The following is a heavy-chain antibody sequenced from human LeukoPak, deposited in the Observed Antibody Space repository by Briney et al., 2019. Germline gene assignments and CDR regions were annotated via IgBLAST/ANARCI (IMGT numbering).Heavy chain of an antibody. J-gene: IGHJ4*02. CDR3: ASTPVRYYYGSGSYF. CDR1: GFTFSSYA. V-gene: IGHV3-23*01. D-gene: IGHD3-10*01. Sequence: GGSLRLSCAASGFTFSSYAMSWVRQAPGKGLEWVSAISGSGGSTYYADSVKGRFTISRDNSKNTLYLQMNSLRAEDTAVYYCASTPVRYYYGSGSYFRGQGTLVTVS. CDR2: ISGSGGST.